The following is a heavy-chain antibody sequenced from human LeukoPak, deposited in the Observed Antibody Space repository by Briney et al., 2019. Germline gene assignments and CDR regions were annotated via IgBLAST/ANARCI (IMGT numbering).Heavy chain of an antibody. Sequence: SETLSLTCTVSGGSISSYYWSWIRQPPGKGLEWIGYIYYSGSTNYNPSLKSRVTISVDTSKNQFSLKLGSVTAADTAVYYCASLRNPGDCSGGSCSLPYFDYWGQGTLVTVSS. CDR2: IYYSGST. J-gene: IGHJ4*02. CDR3: ASLRNPGDCSGGSCSLPYFDY. CDR1: GGSISSYY. D-gene: IGHD2-15*01. V-gene: IGHV4-59*01.